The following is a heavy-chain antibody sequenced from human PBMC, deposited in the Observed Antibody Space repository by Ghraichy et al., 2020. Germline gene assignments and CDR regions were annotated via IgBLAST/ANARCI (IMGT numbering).Heavy chain of an antibody. CDR3: VGDGAAGGSTAFDM. D-gene: IGHD6-13*01. CDR1: GGSISSGGYY. V-gene: IGHV4-31*03. J-gene: IGHJ3*02. CDR2: IYYSGST. Sequence: SETLSLTCTVSGGSISSGGYYWSWIRQHPGKGLEWIGYIYYSGSTYYNPSLKSRVTISVDTSKNQFSLTVSSVTAADTAVYYCVGDGAAGGSTAFDMWGQGTTVTVSS.